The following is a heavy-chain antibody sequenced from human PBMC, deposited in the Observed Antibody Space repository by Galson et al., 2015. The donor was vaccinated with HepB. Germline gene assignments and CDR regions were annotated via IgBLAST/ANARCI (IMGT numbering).Heavy chain of an antibody. CDR2: ISGSGGST. CDR1: GFTFSSYA. V-gene: IGHV3-23*01. CDR3: AKDQGWLQFGDDAFDI. Sequence: SLRLSCAASGFTFSSYAMSWVRQAPGKGLEWVSAISGSGGSTYYADSVKGRFTISRDNSKNTLYLQMNSLRAEDTAVYCCAKDQGWLQFGDDAFDIWGQGTMVTVSS. D-gene: IGHD5-24*01. J-gene: IGHJ3*02.